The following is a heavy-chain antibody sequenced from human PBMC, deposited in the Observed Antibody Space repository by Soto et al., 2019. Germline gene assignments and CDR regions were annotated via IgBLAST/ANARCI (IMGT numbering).Heavy chain of an antibody. CDR3: ARDAAGYSSSSTFDY. J-gene: IGHJ4*02. Sequence: SETLSLTCTVSGGSISSGDYYWSWIRQPPGKGLEWIGYIYYSGSTYYNPSLKSRVTISVDTSKNQFSLKLSSVTAADTAVYYCARDAAGYSSSSTFDYWGQGTLVTVSS. CDR2: IYYSGST. V-gene: IGHV4-30-4*01. D-gene: IGHD6-6*01. CDR1: GGSISSGDYY.